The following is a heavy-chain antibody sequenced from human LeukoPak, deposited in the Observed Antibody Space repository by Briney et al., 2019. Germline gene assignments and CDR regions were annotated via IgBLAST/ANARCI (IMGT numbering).Heavy chain of an antibody. J-gene: IGHJ4*02. V-gene: IGHV3-23*01. CDR1: GFTFSSYA. D-gene: IGHD3-10*01. Sequence: GGSLRLSCAASGFTFSSYAMSWVRQAPGKGLEWVSDISGSGGSTYYADSVKGRFTISRDNSKNTLYLQMNSLRVEDTAVYFCAKSTGGSGSYYSSDYWGQGTLATVSS. CDR2: ISGSGGST. CDR3: AKSTGGSGSYYSSDY.